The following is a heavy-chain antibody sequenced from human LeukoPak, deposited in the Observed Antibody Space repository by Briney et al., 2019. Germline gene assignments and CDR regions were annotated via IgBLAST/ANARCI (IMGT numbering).Heavy chain of an antibody. Sequence: SETLSLTCAVSGGSISSGGYSWSWIRQPPGKGLEWIGYIYHSGSTYYNPSLKSRVTISVDRSKNQFSLKLISVTAADTAVYYCAREGTAGTNLNWFDPWGQGTLVTVSS. CDR2: IYHSGST. V-gene: IGHV4-30-2*01. D-gene: IGHD1-1*01. CDR1: GGSISSGGYS. J-gene: IGHJ5*02. CDR3: AREGTAGTNLNWFDP.